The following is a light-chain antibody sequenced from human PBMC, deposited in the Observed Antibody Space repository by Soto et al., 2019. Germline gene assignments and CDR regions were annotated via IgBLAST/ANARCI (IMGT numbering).Light chain of an antibody. CDR3: SSYTSSSTLV. V-gene: IGLV2-14*01. CDR1: SSDVGGYNY. J-gene: IGLJ2*01. Sequence: QSALTQPASVSGSPGQSITISCTGTSSDVGGYNYVSWYQQHPGKAPKLMIYEVSNRPSGVSNRFYGSKSGNTASLTISGLQAEDEADYYFSSYTSSSTLVFGGGTKVTVL. CDR2: EVS.